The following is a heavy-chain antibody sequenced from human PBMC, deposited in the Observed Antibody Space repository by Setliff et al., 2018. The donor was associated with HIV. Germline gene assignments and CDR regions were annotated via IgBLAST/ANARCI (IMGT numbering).Heavy chain of an antibody. CDR2: IHHSGTA. D-gene: IGHD3-10*01. CDR1: GDSISSDFY. CDR3: ARLSGGMVPNY. Sequence: SETLSLTCTVSGDSISSDFYWGWTRQPPGKGLEWIGSIHHSGTAYDNPSLKSRVTISVDPSKNQILLRLSSVTAADTAVYYCARLSGGMVPNYWGQGTLVTVSS. V-gene: IGHV4-38-2*02. J-gene: IGHJ4*02.